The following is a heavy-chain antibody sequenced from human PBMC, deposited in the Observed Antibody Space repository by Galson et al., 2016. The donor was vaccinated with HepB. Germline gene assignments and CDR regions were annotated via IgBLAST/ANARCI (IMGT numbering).Heavy chain of an antibody. D-gene: IGHD3-3*01. CDR2: IFHRGST. CDR1: GGPVSSDSSY. V-gene: IGHV4-61*03. CDR3: ARGAEWYYFDI. Sequence: SATLSPTCVVSGGPVSSDSSYRTWIRQSPGKGLEWLGYIFHRGSTNSTPFLNGRITLSVDTSKNHFSLQLRSVTAADTAVYFSARGAEWYYFDIWGQGTLVTVSS. J-gene: IGHJ4*02.